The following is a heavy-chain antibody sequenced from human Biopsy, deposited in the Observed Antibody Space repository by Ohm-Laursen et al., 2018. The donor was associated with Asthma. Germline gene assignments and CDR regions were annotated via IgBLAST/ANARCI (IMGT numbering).Heavy chain of an antibody. CDR3: ARGPNYHGSGRAPIGMDV. Sequence: TLSLTCTVSGGSVSTGRYYWSWIRQPPGKGLEWLGYIYYTESDNYNPSLKSRVTISVDTSKNQFSLRLNSVTAADTAVYYCARGPNYHGSGRAPIGMDVWGQGTTVTVSS. V-gene: IGHV4-61*01. CDR1: GGSVSTGRYY. J-gene: IGHJ6*02. D-gene: IGHD3-10*01. CDR2: IYYTESD.